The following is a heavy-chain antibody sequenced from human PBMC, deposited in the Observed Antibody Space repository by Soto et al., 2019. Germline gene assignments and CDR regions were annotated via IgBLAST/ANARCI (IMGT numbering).Heavy chain of an antibody. J-gene: IGHJ6*02. CDR3: AREGGKVGGMDV. CDR2: INSDGSST. CDR1: GFTFSSYW. Sequence: EVQLVESGGGLVQPGGSLRLSCAASGFTFSSYWMHWVRQAPGKGLVWVSRINSDGSSTSYADSVKGRFTISRDNAKNTLYLQMNSLRAEDMGVYYCAREGGKVGGMDVWGQGTTVTVSS. D-gene: IGHD1-26*01. V-gene: IGHV3-74*01.